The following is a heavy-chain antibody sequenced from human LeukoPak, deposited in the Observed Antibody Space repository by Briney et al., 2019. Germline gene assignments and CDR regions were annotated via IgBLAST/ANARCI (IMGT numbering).Heavy chain of an antibody. CDR1: GDSISGSAY. CDR3: TKEIGGKWFLS. V-gene: IGHV4-39*01. CDR2: ISYSGTT. Sequence: PSETLSLTCTVSGDSISGSAYWGWTRQPPGKGLEWIGSISYSGTTYYNPSLRSRVSISADTSKNQFSLQLSSVTAADTAVYYRTKEIGGKWFLSWGQGTLGNVSS. J-gene: IGHJ5*02. D-gene: IGHD3-22*01.